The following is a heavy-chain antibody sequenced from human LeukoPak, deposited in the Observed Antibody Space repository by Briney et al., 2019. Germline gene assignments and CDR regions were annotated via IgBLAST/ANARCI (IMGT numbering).Heavy chain of an antibody. J-gene: IGHJ3*02. CDR3: ARDLPKTGYVGALDI. Sequence: ASVKVSCKASGYTFTDYYILWVRQAPGQGPEWMGWINPNSGGTNYAQNFKGRVTMTRDTSISTAYMEVNSLTSDDTAVYYCARDLPKTGYVGALDIWGQGTMVTVSS. CDR1: GYTFTDYY. V-gene: IGHV1-2*02. CDR2: INPNSGGT. D-gene: IGHD5-12*01.